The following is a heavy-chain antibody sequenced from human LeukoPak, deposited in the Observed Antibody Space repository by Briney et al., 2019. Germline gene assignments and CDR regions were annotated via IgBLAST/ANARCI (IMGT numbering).Heavy chain of an antibody. V-gene: IGHV1-69*13. CDR3: ARGPEYYDILTGGYYFDY. J-gene: IGHJ4*02. CDR1: GGTFSSYA. CDR2: IIPIFGTA. D-gene: IGHD3-9*01. Sequence: ASVKVSCKASGGTFSSYAISWVRQAPEQGLEWMGGIIPIFGTANYAQKFQGRVTITADESTSTAYMELSSLRSEDTAVYYCARGPEYYDILTGGYYFDYWGQGTLVTVSS.